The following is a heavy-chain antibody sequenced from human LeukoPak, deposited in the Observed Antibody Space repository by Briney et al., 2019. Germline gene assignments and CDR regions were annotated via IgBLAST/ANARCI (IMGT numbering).Heavy chain of an antibody. D-gene: IGHD1-26*01. CDR1: GYTFTSHD. V-gene: IGHV1-8*01. J-gene: IGHJ4*02. CDR3: ARGRFWRVGADDY. Sequence: GASVKVSCKASGYTFTSHDINWVRQATGQGLEWMGWMNPNSGNTGYAQKFQGRVTMTRNTSISTAYMELSSLRSEDTAVYYCARGRFWRVGADDYWGQGTLVTVSS. CDR2: MNPNSGNT.